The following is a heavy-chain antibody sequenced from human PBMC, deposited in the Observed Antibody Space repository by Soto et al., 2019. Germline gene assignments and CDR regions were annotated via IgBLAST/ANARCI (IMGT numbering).Heavy chain of an antibody. J-gene: IGHJ6*02. CDR1: GGSISSSHW. Sequence: QVHLQESGPGLVNPSGTLTLTCAVSGGSISSSHWWGWVRQAPGKGLEWIGEIYHSGSTNYNPSLKSLITMSVEKSKNQFSVNLSSVTAADTAVYYCVRDADETAIVPAPWLVWGRGTMVTVSS. CDR2: IYHSGST. V-gene: IGHV4-4*02. D-gene: IGHD2-21*02. CDR3: VRDADETAIVPAPWLV.